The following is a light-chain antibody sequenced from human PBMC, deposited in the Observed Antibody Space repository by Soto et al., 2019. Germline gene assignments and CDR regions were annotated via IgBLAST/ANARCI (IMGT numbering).Light chain of an antibody. J-gene: IGKJ4*01. CDR3: QQYNNWGLS. V-gene: IGKV3D-15*01. Sequence: IVLTQSPATLSVSPGERVTLSCRASENVGTNLAWYQQRPAQPPRLLIYGSSTRATGISATFSGSGSRTEFTLTISSLQSEDSAVYYCQQYNNWGLSFGGGTRVEIK. CDR1: ENVGTN. CDR2: GSS.